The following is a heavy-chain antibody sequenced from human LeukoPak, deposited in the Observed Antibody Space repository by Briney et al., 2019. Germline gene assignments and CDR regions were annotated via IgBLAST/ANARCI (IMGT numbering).Heavy chain of an antibody. CDR1: GFIFSDHY. J-gene: IGHJ4*02. V-gene: IGHV3-72*01. D-gene: IGHD2-2*02. CDR3: ASNTLSSTSWHTNLFDY. CDR2: SKNKAQSFLT. Sequence: GGSLRLSCAASGFIFSDHYMDWVRQAPGKGLEWVARSKNKAQSFLTEYAASVKGRFIISRDDSRNSLFLQMNSLRAEDTAVYYCASNTLSSTSWHTNLFDYWGQGTLVTVSS.